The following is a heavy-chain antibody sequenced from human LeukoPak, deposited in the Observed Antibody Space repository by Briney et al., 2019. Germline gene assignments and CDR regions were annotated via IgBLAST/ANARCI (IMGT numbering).Heavy chain of an antibody. CDR3: ARVPDEAFDI. CDR2: IFYSGTT. Sequence: SETLSLTCTVSGGSISSDNYYWSWIRRPPGKGLEWIGYIFYSGTTYYSPSLKSRVTISVDTSKNQFSLKLSSVTAADTAVYYCARVPDEAFDIWGQGTMVTVSS. V-gene: IGHV4-30-4*08. J-gene: IGHJ3*02. CDR1: GGSISSDNYY.